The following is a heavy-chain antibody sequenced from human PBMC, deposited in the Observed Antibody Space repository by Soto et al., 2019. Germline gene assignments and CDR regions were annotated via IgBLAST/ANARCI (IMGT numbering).Heavy chain of an antibody. CDR2: VYYSGST. CDR1: GNSITCTSCY. V-gene: IGHV4-39*01. J-gene: IGHJ5*02. D-gene: IGHD2-15*01. CDR3: ARLTSRIYAASQGRSIWLDP. Sequence: SETLSLTCTLSGNSITCTSCYWGWIRQPPGKGLEWVGDVYYSGSTYYNPSIQSRLTMSIDTSTGQISLKISSVTEADTGVYYCARLTSRIYAASQGRSIWLDPWGPGILVTVAS.